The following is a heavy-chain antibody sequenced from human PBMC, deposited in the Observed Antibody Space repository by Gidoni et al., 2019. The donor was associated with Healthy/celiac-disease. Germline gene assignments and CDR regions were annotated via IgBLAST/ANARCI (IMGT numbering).Heavy chain of an antibody. CDR2: IYYSGST. CDR3: AREPYYYGSGNLLIWFDP. Sequence: QVQLQASGPGLVKPSQTLSLTCTVSGGSISSGGYYWRWIRQHPGKGLEWIGYIYYSGSTYYNPSLKSRVTISVDTSKNQFSLKLSSVTAADTAVYYCAREPYYYGSGNLLIWFDPWGQGTLVTVSS. J-gene: IGHJ5*02. D-gene: IGHD3-10*01. V-gene: IGHV4-31*03. CDR1: GGSISSGGYY.